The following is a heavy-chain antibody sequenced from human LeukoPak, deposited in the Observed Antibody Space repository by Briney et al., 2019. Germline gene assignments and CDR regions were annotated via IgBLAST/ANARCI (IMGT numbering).Heavy chain of an antibody. J-gene: IGHJ4*02. CDR2: IIPIFGTA. V-gene: IGHV1-69*13. CDR1: GGTFSSYA. Sequence: SVKVSCKASGGTFSSYAITWVRQAPGQGLEWMGGIIPIFGTANYAQKFQGRVTVTADESTSTAYMELSSLRSEDTAVYYCARDAPQSPTTYYFDYWGQGTLVTVSS. CDR3: ARDAPQSPTTYYFDY. D-gene: IGHD1-1*01.